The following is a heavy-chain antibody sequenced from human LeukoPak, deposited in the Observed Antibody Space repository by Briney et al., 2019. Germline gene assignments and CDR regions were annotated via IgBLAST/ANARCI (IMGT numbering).Heavy chain of an antibody. J-gene: IGHJ4*02. CDR2: ISYDGSNK. D-gene: IGHD3-22*01. CDR1: GFTFSSYA. CDR3: ARTRATGYYDSSGQTTHFDY. V-gene: IGHV3-30*04. Sequence: PGRSLRLSCAASGFTFSSYAMHWVRQGPGKGLEWVAVISYDGSNKYYADSVKGRFTISRDNSKNTLYLQMNSLRAEDTAVYYCARTRATGYYDSSGQTTHFDYWGQGTLVTVSS.